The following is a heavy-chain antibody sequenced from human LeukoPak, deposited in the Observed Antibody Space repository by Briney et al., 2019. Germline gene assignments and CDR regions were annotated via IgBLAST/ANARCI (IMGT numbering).Heavy chain of an antibody. V-gene: IGHV3-21*01. J-gene: IGHJ3*02. CDR2: ISSSSSYI. CDR1: GFTFSSYS. D-gene: IGHD2/OR15-2a*01. Sequence: GGSLRLSCAASGFTFSSYSMNWVRQAPGKGLEWVSSISSSSSYIYYADSEKGRFTISRDNAKNSLYLQMNSLRAEDTAVYYCARVFLEGDAFDIWGQGTMVTVSS. CDR3: ARVFLEGDAFDI.